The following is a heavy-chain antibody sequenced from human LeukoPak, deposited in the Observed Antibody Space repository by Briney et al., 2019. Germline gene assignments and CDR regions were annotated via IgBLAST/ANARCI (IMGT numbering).Heavy chain of an antibody. CDR2: IYHSGST. CDR3: ARVVYGGNSYFDY. Sequence: KPSETLSLTCTVSGYSIRSGYYWGWIRPPPGKGLEWIGSIYHSGSTYYNPSLRSRVTISVDTSKNQFSLKLSSVTAADTAVYYCARVVYGGNSYFDYWGQGTLVTVSS. D-gene: IGHD4-23*01. CDR1: GYSIRSGYY. V-gene: IGHV4-38-2*02. J-gene: IGHJ4*02.